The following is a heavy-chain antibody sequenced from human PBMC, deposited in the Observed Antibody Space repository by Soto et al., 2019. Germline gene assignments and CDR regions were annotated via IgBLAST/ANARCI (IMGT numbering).Heavy chain of an antibody. CDR3: ARVAVSGLAYFQH. V-gene: IGHV1-18*01. J-gene: IGHJ1*01. D-gene: IGHD6-19*01. CDR1: GYTFTTNS. Sequence: ASVKLSSKASGYTFTTNSIYWARQAPGQGLECMGWISTYNGNTNYAQKLQGRVTMTTDTSTSTAYMELRSLRSDDTAVYYCARVAVSGLAYFQHWGQGTLVTGSS. CDR2: ISTYNGNT.